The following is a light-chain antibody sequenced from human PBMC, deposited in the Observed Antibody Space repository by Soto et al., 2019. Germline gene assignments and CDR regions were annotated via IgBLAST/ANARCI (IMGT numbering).Light chain of an antibody. J-gene: IGLJ1*01. Sequence: QSVLTQPPSASGTPGQRVTISCSGDISNIGTNSVLWYQHLPGTAPKPVIYADSQRPSGVPERFSCSKSGNSASLAISGLQSADDADYLCAAWDDNLNGPLFGTGTKLTVL. CDR2: ADS. CDR3: AAWDDNLNGPL. V-gene: IGLV1-44*01. CDR1: ISNIGTNS.